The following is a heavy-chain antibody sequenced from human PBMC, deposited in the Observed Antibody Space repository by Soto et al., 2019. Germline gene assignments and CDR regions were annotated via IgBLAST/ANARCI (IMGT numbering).Heavy chain of an antibody. CDR3: AKDRARYCGGGSCYSIFDY. J-gene: IGHJ4*02. D-gene: IGHD2-15*01. V-gene: IGHV3-30*18. Sequence: QVQLVESGGGVVQPGRSLRLSCAASGFTFSSYGMHWVRQAPGKGLEWVAVISYDGSNKYYEDSVKGRFTISRDNSKNTLYLQMNSLRAEDTAVYYCAKDRARYCGGGSCYSIFDYWGQGTLVTVYS. CDR1: GFTFSSYG. CDR2: ISYDGSNK.